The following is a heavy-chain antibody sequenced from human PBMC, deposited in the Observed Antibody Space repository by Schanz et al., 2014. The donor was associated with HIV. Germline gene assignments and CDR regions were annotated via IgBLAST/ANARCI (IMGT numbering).Heavy chain of an antibody. Sequence: QVQLVQSGAEVKKPGASVTVSCKASAYSFSGYYIHWVRQAPGQGLEWMGWISAYNGKTNYARKVQGRVTMTTDTSTTTAYMELSSLRSGDTAIYYCAKDSWGLLGPTPTPYYYYGMDVWGQGTTVTVSS. D-gene: IGHD1-26*01. J-gene: IGHJ6*02. CDR2: ISAYNGKT. V-gene: IGHV1-18*04. CDR3: AKDSWGLLGPTPTPYYYYGMDV. CDR1: AYSFSGYY.